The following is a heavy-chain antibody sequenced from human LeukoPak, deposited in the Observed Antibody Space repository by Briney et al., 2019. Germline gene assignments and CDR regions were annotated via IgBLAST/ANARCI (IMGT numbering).Heavy chain of an antibody. V-gene: IGHV4-38-2*02. CDR2: IYHSGST. CDR3: ARTYYYDSSGYYYEGPNAFDI. Sequence: SETLSLTCSVSGYSITSGYFWGWIRQPPGKGLEWIGSIYHSGSTYYNPSLKSRVTISLDTPKNQFSLKLSSVTAADTAVYYCARTYYYDSSGYYYEGPNAFDIWGQGIMVTVSS. CDR1: GYSITSGYF. D-gene: IGHD3-22*01. J-gene: IGHJ3*02.